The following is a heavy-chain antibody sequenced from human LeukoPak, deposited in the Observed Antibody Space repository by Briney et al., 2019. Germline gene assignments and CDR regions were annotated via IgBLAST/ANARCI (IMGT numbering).Heavy chain of an antibody. V-gene: IGHV3-48*03. D-gene: IGHD4-17*01. CDR2: ISSSGSTI. Sequence: AGRSLRLSCAASGFTFSSYAMHWVRQAPGKGLEWVSYISSSGSTIYYADSVKGRFTISRDNAKNSLYLQMNSLRAEDTAVYYCAGDDYGETFDYWGQGTLVTVSS. CDR1: GFTFSSYA. J-gene: IGHJ4*02. CDR3: AGDDYGETFDY.